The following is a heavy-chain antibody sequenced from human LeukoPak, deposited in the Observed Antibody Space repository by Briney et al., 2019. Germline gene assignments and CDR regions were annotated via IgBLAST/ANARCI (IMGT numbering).Heavy chain of an antibody. CDR1: GFTFDDYA. CDR3: ARVGGSGSYRPYYYYMDV. D-gene: IGHD3-10*01. J-gene: IGHJ6*03. Sequence: GGSLRLSCAASGFTFDDYAMHWVRHAPGKGLEWVSGISWNSGSIGYADSVKGRFTISRDNAKNSLYLQMNSLRAEDTAVYYCARVGGSGSYRPYYYYMDVWGKGTTVTISS. V-gene: IGHV3-9*01. CDR2: ISWNSGSI.